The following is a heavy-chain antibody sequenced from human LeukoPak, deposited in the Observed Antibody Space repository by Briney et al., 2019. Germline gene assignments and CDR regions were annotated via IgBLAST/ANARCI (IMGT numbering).Heavy chain of an antibody. CDR2: INPNSGGT. V-gene: IGHV1-2*02. D-gene: IGHD2-2*01. Sequence: ASVKVSCKASGYSFTGYYMHWVRQAPGQGLEWIAWINPNSGGTNYAQKFQGRDTMTRDTSISTAYMEVSSLRSDDTAVYYCARDPTLRYCSNTNCYLLGDYWGQGTLVIVSS. J-gene: IGHJ4*02. CDR1: GYSFTGYY. CDR3: ARDPTLRYCSNTNCYLLGDY.